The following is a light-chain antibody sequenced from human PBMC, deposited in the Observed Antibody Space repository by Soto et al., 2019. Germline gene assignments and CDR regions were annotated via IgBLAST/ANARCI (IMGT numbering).Light chain of an antibody. CDR2: GVS. CDR3: QQYVTSPYI. J-gene: IGKJ2*01. CDR1: QSISSSY. Sequence: DIVLTQSPGTLSLSPGERATLSCRASQSISSSYLAWYQQKPGQAPRLLIHGVSNSATGIPDRFSGSGSGTDFTLTITRLEPEDFAVYYCQQYVTSPYIFGQGTKVDIK. V-gene: IGKV3-20*01.